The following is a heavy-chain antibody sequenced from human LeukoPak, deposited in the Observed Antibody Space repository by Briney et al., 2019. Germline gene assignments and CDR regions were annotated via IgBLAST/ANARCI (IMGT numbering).Heavy chain of an antibody. Sequence: GGSLRLSCAASGFTFSSYAMSWVRQAPGKGLEWVSAISGSGGSTYYADSVKGRFTISRDNSTNTLYLQMNSLRAEDTAVYYCAKVVAVAGDFDYWGQGTLVTVSS. J-gene: IGHJ4*02. CDR1: GFTFSSYA. V-gene: IGHV3-23*01. D-gene: IGHD6-19*01. CDR2: ISGSGGST. CDR3: AKVVAVAGDFDY.